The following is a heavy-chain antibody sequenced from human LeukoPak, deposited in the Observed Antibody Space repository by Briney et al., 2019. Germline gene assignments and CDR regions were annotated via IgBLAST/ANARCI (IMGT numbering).Heavy chain of an antibody. D-gene: IGHD2-2*01. V-gene: IGHV3-33*06. J-gene: IGHJ6*02. Sequence: GKSLRLSCATSGFTFSGYGMHWVRQAPGKGLEWVTVIWSDGSNKYYADSVKGRFTISRDNSKNTLYLQMNTLRVEDRAVYFCAKDQRTMTRRMDVWGQGTAVIVSS. CDR1: GFTFSGYG. CDR3: AKDQRTMTRRMDV. CDR2: IWSDGSNK.